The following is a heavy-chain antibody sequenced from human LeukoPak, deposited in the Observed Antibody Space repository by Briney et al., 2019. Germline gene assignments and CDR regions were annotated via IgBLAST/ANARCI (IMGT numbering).Heavy chain of an antibody. J-gene: IGHJ6*02. CDR1: GGSFSGYY. Sequence: KTSETLSLTCAVYGGSFSGYYWSWIRQPPGKGLEWIGEINHSGSTNYNPSLKSRVTISVDTSKNQFSLKLSSVTAADTAVYYCARGPGCGGLCYRTSYYYYGMDVWGQGTTVTVSS. D-gene: IGHD2-8*02. CDR2: INHSGST. V-gene: IGHV4-34*01. CDR3: ARGPGCGGLCYRTSYYYYGMDV.